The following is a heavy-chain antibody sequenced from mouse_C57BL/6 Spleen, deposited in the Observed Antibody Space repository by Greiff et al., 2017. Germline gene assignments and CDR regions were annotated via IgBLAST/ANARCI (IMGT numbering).Heavy chain of an antibody. V-gene: IGHV1-53*01. CDR3: ARGGNYYGSSYWYFDV. J-gene: IGHJ1*03. D-gene: IGHD1-1*01. CDR2: INPSNGGT. Sequence: VHLVESGTELVKPGASVKLSCKASGYTFTSYWMHWVKQRPGQGLEWIGNINPSNGGTNYNEKFKSKATLTVDKSSSTAYMQLSSLTSEDSAVYYCARGGNYYGSSYWYFDVWGTGTTVTVSS. CDR1: GYTFTSYW.